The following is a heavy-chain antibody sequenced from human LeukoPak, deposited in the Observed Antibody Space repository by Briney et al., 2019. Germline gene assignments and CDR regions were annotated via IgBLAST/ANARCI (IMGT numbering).Heavy chain of an antibody. V-gene: IGHV3-7*01. CDR3: ARDQGGALDY. D-gene: IGHD4-17*01. Sequence: TGGSLRLSCAASGFTFSDYWMAWVRQSPGKGLEWVANIKQDGNERNYVDSVRGRFTISRDNAKSSLFLQMSSLRVDDTAVYYCARDQGGALDYWGQGSLVTVSS. CDR1: GFTFSDYW. CDR2: IKQDGNER. J-gene: IGHJ4*02.